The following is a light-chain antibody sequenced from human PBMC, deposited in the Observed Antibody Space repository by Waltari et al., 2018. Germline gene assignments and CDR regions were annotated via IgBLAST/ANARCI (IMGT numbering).Light chain of an antibody. Sequence: EVELTQSPGTLSLSPGKSATLPCRASQCVSSSYLAWNQQKPGQAPRLLIAGSSSRATVIPDRFSGSSSGTDTTLTISILEHEDVAVYYCQQYSSSPPFGQGTQLEIK. CDR3: QQYSSSPP. J-gene: IGKJ2*01. V-gene: IGKV3-20*01. CDR2: GSS. CDR1: QCVSSSY.